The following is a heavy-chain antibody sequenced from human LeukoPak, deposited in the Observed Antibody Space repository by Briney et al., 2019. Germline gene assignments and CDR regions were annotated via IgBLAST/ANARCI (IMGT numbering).Heavy chain of an antibody. J-gene: IGHJ5*02. CDR1: AFTFSSYG. D-gene: IGHD5-18*01. CDR3: AKGSGYSYGYRNWFDP. Sequence: GGSLRLSCAASAFTFSSYGMHWVRQAPGKGLEWVALISYDGSDKDYAKSVKGRFTISRDNSKNTLYLQMNSLRAEDTAVYYCAKGSGYSYGYRNWFDPWGQGTLVTVSS. CDR2: ISYDGSDK. V-gene: IGHV3-30*18.